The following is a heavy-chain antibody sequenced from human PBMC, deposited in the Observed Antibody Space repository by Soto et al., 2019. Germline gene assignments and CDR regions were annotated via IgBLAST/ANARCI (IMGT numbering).Heavy chain of an antibody. D-gene: IGHD3-22*01. Sequence: PGGSLRLSCAASGFTFSYYWMHWVRQAPGKGLVWVSRINTDGSGTTYADPVKGRFTISRDNAKNTLYLQMNSLRAEDTAVYYCARDQLYYNDISGRPLNAFDVWGQGTMVTVSS. CDR3: ARDQLYYNDISGRPLNAFDV. V-gene: IGHV3-74*01. CDR1: GFTFSYYW. J-gene: IGHJ3*01. CDR2: INTDGSGT.